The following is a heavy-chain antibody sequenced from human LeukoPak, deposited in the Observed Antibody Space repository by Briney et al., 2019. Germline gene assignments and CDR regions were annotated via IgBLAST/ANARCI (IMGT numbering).Heavy chain of an antibody. V-gene: IGHV1-2*02. Sequence: ASVKVSCKASGYTFTGYYMHWVRQAPGQGLEWMGWINPNSGGTNYAQKFQGRVTMTRDTSISTAYMELSRLRSDDTAVYYCARDPDTDYYYYVDVWGKGTTVTISS. CDR2: INPNSGGT. CDR3: ARDPDTDYYYYVDV. J-gene: IGHJ6*03. CDR1: GYTFTGYY. D-gene: IGHD2-2*02.